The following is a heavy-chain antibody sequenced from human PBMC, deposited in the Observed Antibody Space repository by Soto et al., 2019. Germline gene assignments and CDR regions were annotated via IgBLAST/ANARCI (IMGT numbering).Heavy chain of an antibody. J-gene: IGHJ6*02. CDR3: AREFGESWFGELLPHYYYGMDV. CDR2: IYSGGST. CDR1: GFTVSSNY. Sequence: PGGSLRLSCAASGFTVSSNYMSWVRQAPGKGLEWVSVIYSGGSTYYADSVKGRFTISRDNSKNTLYLQMNSLRAEDTAVYYCAREFGESWFGELLPHYYYGMDVWGQGTTVTVSS. D-gene: IGHD3-10*01. V-gene: IGHV3-66*01.